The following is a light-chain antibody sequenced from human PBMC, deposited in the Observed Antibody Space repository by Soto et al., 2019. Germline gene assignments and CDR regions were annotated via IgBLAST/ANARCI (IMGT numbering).Light chain of an antibody. Sequence: EIVMTQSPVTLSVSPGERATLSCRASQSVRSNLAWYQQKPGQAPRLLIYGASTRATGIPARFSGSGSGTEFTLTISSLQSEDFAVYYCQEYNNWPSMYSFGQGTKVEI. CDR3: QEYNNWPSMYS. CDR2: GAS. V-gene: IGKV3-15*01. J-gene: IGKJ2*03. CDR1: QSVRSN.